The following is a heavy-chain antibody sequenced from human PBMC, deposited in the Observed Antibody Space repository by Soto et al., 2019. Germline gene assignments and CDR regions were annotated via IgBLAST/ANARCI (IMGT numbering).Heavy chain of an antibody. CDR2: IYHSGGT. Sequence: SETLSLTCAVSSGSISSSNWWSWVRQPPGKGLEWIGEIYHSGGTHFNPSLKSRVIISVDTSKNQFSLKMSSVTAADTALYYCARVERGTATTVVDAFDIWGPGTMVTVSS. J-gene: IGHJ3*02. D-gene: IGHD1-1*01. CDR1: SGSISSSNW. V-gene: IGHV4-4*02. CDR3: ARVERGTATTVVDAFDI.